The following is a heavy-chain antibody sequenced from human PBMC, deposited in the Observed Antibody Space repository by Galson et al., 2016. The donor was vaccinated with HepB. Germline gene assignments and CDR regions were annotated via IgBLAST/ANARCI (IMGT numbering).Heavy chain of an antibody. V-gene: IGHV4-59*01. CDR1: GGSISPYY. CDR3: VRDSGWVYRSTPPYGMDV. CDR2: IYYSGST. J-gene: IGHJ6*02. Sequence: ETLSLTCTVSGGSISPYYWNWIRQAPGKGLEWIGYIYYSGSTKYNPSLKSRVTISLDMSNNQFSLRLTAVTVADTAMDYCVRDSGWVYRSTPPYGMDVWGQGTTVTVSS. D-gene: IGHD2-2*01.